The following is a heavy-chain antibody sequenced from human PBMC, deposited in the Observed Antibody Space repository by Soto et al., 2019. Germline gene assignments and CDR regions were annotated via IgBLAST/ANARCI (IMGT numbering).Heavy chain of an antibody. D-gene: IGHD3-22*01. J-gene: IGHJ4*02. V-gene: IGHV1-69*01. CDR2: IIPIFGTA. CDR3: ARGTYYYDSSGYYYYRPFDY. Sequence: QVQLVQSGAEVKKPGSSVKVSCKASGGTFSSYAISWVRQAPGQGLEWMGGIIPIFGTANYAQKFQGRVTITADESTSTAYMELSSLRSEDPAVYYCARGTYYYDSSGYYYYRPFDYWGQGTLVTVSS. CDR1: GGTFSSYA.